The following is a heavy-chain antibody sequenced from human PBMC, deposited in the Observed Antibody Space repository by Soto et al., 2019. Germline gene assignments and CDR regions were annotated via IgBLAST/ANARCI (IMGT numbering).Heavy chain of an antibody. CDR2: IYYSGST. D-gene: IGHD2-21*01. V-gene: IGHV4-30-4*01. CDR1: GCSISSGDHY. Sequence: QVQLQESGPGLVQPSQTLSLTCTVSGCSISSGDHYSRWIRQPPGKGLERIGYIYYSGSTYYNPSLKSRATISVDTSKNQYSLKLSSVTAADTAVYYCASSPAVLVPPLSSWYFDLWGRGTLVTVSS. CDR3: ASSPAVLVPPLSSWYFDL. J-gene: IGHJ2*01.